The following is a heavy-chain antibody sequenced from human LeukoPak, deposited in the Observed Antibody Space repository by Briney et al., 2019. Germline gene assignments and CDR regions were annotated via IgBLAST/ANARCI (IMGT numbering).Heavy chain of an antibody. D-gene: IGHD5-12*01. CDR1: GFTVSSNY. V-gene: IGHV3-53*01. CDR3: ARDRGMGYSGYDFWGYYYYYGMDV. Sequence: GXSLRLSCAASGFTVSSNYMSWVRQAPGKGLEWVSVIYSGGSTYYADSVKGRFTISRDNSKNTLYLQMNSLRAEDTAVYYCARDRGMGYSGYDFWGYYYYYGMDVWGQGTTVTVSS. J-gene: IGHJ6*02. CDR2: IYSGGST.